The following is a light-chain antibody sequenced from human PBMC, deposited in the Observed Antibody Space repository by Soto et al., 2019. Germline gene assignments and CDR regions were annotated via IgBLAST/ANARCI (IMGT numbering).Light chain of an antibody. CDR1: QGISNY. Sequence: DIQMTQSPSSLSASVGNRVSITCRASQGISNYLAWYQQKPGKVPKVLIYAASTLQPGVPSRFSGSGSGTDFTLTINSLQPDDIATYYCQNYDSAPITCGQGTRLEIK. V-gene: IGKV1-27*01. CDR2: AAS. CDR3: QNYDSAPIT. J-gene: IGKJ5*01.